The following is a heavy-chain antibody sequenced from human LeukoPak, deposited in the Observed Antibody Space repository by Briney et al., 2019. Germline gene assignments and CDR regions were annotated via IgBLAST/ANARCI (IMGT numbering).Heavy chain of an antibody. V-gene: IGHV5-51*01. J-gene: IGHJ4*02. CDR3: ARPSYSSGSYFES. Sequence: GESLNISCKGSGYTFSTYWIGWVRQMPGKGLEWMGNIYPGDSDTRYSPSFQGQVTFSADKSISTAYLQWSSLKASDTATYYCARPSYSSGSYFESWGQGTLVTVSS. D-gene: IGHD6-19*01. CDR1: GYTFSTYW. CDR2: IYPGDSDT.